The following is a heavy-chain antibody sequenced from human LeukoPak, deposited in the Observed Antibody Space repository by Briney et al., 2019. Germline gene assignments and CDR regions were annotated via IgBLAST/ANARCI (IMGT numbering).Heavy chain of an antibody. Sequence: GASVKVSCKASGYTFTGYYMHWVRQAPGQGLEWMGWINPNSGGTNYAQKFQGWVTMTRDTSISTAYMELSRLRSDDTAVYYCARSGYSSSSDFDYWGQGTLVTVSS. D-gene: IGHD6-13*01. V-gene: IGHV1-2*04. CDR2: INPNSGGT. CDR3: ARSGYSSSSDFDY. J-gene: IGHJ4*02. CDR1: GYTFTGYY.